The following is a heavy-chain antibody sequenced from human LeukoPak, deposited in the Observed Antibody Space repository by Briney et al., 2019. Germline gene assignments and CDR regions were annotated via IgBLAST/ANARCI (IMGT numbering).Heavy chain of an antibody. D-gene: IGHD1-26*01. CDR2: FSAYNGNT. Sequence: GASVKVSCKTSGYTFTKYGISWVRQAPGQGLEWMGWFSAYNGNTNYATEMLQGRVTMTTDTSTSTAYMELRSLRSDDTAVYYCARGGDSGSYGVMGYWGQGTLVTVSS. CDR1: GYTFTKYG. CDR3: ARGGDSGSYGVMGY. J-gene: IGHJ4*02. V-gene: IGHV1-18*01.